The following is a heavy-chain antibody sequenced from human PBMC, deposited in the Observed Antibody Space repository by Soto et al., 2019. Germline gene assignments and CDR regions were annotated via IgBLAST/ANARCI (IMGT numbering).Heavy chain of an antibody. CDR2: IGPASGDT. CDR3: GRGRSGQLVVFY. V-gene: IGHV1-2*02. Sequence: ASVKVSCKASGYTFTGHYIHRVRQAPGQGPEWMGEIGPASGDTRYAQKFQGRDTMTRDTSITTVYMELNNLSPDDTAVYYCGRGRSGQLVVFYWGQGTPVTVSS. J-gene: IGHJ4*02. CDR1: GYTFTGHY. D-gene: IGHD3-10*01.